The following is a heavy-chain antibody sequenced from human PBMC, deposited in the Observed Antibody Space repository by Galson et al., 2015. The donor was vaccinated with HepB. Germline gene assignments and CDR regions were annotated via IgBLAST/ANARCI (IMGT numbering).Heavy chain of an antibody. Sequence: SVKVSCKASGGTLSSYAISWVRQAPGQGLEWMGGIIPIFGTANYAQKFQGRVTVTADESTSTAYMELSSLRSEDTAVYYCARVYYYDSSGYREGLQHWGQGTLVTVSS. J-gene: IGHJ1*01. V-gene: IGHV1-69*01. CDR3: ARVYYYDSSGYREGLQH. D-gene: IGHD3-22*01. CDR1: GGTLSSYA. CDR2: IIPIFGTA.